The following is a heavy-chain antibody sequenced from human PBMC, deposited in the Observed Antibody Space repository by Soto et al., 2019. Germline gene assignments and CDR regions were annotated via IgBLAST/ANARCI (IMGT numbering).Heavy chain of an antibody. V-gene: IGHV4-59*01. J-gene: IGHJ4*02. CDR1: GGSISSYY. D-gene: IGHD2-2*01. Sequence: SETLSLTCTVSGGSISSYYWSWIRQPPGKGLEWIGYIYYSGSTNYNPSLKSRVTISVDTSKNQFSLKLSSVTAADTAVYYCARRESDCSSTSCYWGENNWGQGTLVTVS. CDR3: ARRESDCSSTSCYWGENN. CDR2: IYYSGST.